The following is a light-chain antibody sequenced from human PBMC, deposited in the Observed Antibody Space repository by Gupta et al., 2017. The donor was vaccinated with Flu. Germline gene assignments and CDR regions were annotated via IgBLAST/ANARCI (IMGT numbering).Light chain of an antibody. CDR1: SGDVGGHNY. CDR3: SSYTSSITSV. Sequence: SITITWTGTSGDVGGHNYVSWDHAHAAKANKLMIYEVSMRSAGVSNSFSGSKAGNTASLTISGLKAEDEADYYCSSYTSSITSVFGGGTKLTVL. CDR2: EVS. J-gene: IGLJ2*01. V-gene: IGLV2-14*01.